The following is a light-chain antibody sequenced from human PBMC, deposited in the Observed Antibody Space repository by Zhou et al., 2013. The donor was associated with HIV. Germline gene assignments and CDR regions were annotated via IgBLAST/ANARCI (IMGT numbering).Light chain of an antibody. Sequence: DIQMTQSPSSLSASVGDRVTITCRASQSISRYLNWYQQKPGKAPKLLIYDASSVQSGVPSRFTGSGSGTDFTLTISSLQPEDFATYFCHQTYSSPFTFGPGTKVDIK. J-gene: IGKJ3*01. CDR1: QSISRY. CDR3: HQTYSSPFT. CDR2: DAS. V-gene: IGKV1-39*01.